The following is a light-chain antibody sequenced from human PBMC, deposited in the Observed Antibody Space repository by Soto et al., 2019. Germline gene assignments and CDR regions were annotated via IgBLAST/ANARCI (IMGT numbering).Light chain of an antibody. CDR2: GAS. CDR1: QSVSSSY. Sequence: EIVLTQSPGTLSLSPGERATLSCRASQSVSSSYLAWYQQKPGQAPRLLIYGASHRATGIPDRFSGSGSGTDFALTISRLEPEDFAVYYCQQYGSSLSWTFGQGTKVEIK. CDR3: QQYGSSLSWT. V-gene: IGKV3-20*01. J-gene: IGKJ1*01.